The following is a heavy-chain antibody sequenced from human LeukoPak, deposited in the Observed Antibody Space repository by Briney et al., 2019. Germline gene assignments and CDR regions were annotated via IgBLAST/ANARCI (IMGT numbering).Heavy chain of an antibody. V-gene: IGHV1-46*01. Sequence: SVHVSCKASGSTFTSYYMHWVRQAPGQGLERMGIINPSGGSTSCAQYFQGRVTMTRDMSTSTVYMELRSLRSENTAVYYCAPDRYYYGSGSYSMYYFDYWGQGTLVTVSS. CDR2: INPSGGST. J-gene: IGHJ4*02. D-gene: IGHD3-10*01. CDR3: APDRYYYGSGSYSMYYFDY. CDR1: GSTFTSYY.